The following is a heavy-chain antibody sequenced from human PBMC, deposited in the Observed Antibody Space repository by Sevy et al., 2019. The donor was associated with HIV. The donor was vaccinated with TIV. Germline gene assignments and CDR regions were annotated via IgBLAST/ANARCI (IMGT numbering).Heavy chain of an antibody. D-gene: IGHD3-22*01. J-gene: IGHJ4*02. CDR3: AKGGFTSGYYLNYFAY. Sequence: GGSLRLSCAASGFTFNNYAMTWVRQAPGKGLEWVSAVSGGGDTTYYADSVKGRFTISRDNSKNTLYLQMNSLRAEDTAVYYCAKGGFTSGYYLNYFAYWGQGTLVTVSS. CDR1: GFTFNNYA. CDR2: VSGGGDTT. V-gene: IGHV3-23*01.